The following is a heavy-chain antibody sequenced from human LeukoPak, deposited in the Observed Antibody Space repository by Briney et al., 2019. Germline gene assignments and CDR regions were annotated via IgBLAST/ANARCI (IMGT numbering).Heavy chain of an antibody. CDR2: ISSSGSTI. Sequence: GGSLRLSCAVSGFTFNIYGMSWVRQAPGKGLEWVSYISSSGSTIYYADPVKGRFTISRDNAKNSLYLQMNSLRAEDTAVYYCAELGITMIGGVWGKGTTVTISS. D-gene: IGHD3-10*02. CDR3: AELGITMIGGV. CDR1: GFTFNIYG. J-gene: IGHJ6*04. V-gene: IGHV3-48*04.